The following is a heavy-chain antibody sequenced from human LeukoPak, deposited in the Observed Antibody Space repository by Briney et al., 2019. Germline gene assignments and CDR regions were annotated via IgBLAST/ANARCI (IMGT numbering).Heavy chain of an antibody. CDR2: ISWDGGST. J-gene: IGHJ4*02. V-gene: IGHV3-43D*03. D-gene: IGHD6-25*01. CDR3: AKTSGYEDLYYFDY. CDR1: GFTFDDYA. Sequence: SGGSLRLSCAASGFTFDDYAMHWVRQAPGKGLEWVSLISWDGGSTYYADSVKGRFTISRDNSKNSLYLQTNSLRAEDTALYYCAKTSGYEDLYYFDYWGQGTLVTVSS.